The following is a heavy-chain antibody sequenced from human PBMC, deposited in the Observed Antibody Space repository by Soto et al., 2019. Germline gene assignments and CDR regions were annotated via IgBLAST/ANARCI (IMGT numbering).Heavy chain of an antibody. CDR1: GYSFSNYW. D-gene: IGHD2-21*01. V-gene: IGHV5-51*01. CDR3: ARSDGDSNNAFDI. CDR2: IYPADSDT. Sequence: GESLKISCKGSGYSFSNYWLGWVRQMPGKGLEWMGIIYPADSDTRYSPSFHGQVTISVDKSSGTAYLQWSSLKASDSGIYFCARSDGDSNNAFDIWGQGTKVTVSS. J-gene: IGHJ3*02.